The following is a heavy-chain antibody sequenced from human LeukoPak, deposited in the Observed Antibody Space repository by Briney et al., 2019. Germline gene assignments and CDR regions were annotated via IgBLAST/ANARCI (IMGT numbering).Heavy chain of an antibody. CDR2: ISSSSSYI. V-gene: IGHV3-21*01. D-gene: IGHD2-2*01. CDR3: ARVLGYCSSTSCYDRFFDY. J-gene: IGHJ4*02. Sequence: GGSLRLSCAASGFTFSSYSMNWVRQAPGKGLEWVSSISSSSSYIYYADSVKGRFTISRDNAKNSLYLQMNSLRAEDTAVCYCARVLGYCSSTSCYDRFFDYWGQGTLVTVSS. CDR1: GFTFSSYS.